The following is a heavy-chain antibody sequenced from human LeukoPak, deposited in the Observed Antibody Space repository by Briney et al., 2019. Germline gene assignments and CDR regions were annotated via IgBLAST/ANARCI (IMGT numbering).Heavy chain of an antibody. CDR1: GYTFTSYY. CDR3: ARASRSSSWHHYYYYGMDV. V-gene: IGHV1-2*02. J-gene: IGHJ6*02. Sequence: ASVKVSCKASGYTFTSYYMHWVRQAPGQGLEWMGWINPNSGGTNYAQKFQGRVTMTRDTSISTAYMELSRLRSDDTAVYYCARASRSSSWHHYYYYGMDVWGQGTTVTVSS. CDR2: INPNSGGT. D-gene: IGHD6-13*01.